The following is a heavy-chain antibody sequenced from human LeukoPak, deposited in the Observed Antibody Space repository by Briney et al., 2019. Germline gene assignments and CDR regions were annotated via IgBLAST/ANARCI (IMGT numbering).Heavy chain of an antibody. D-gene: IGHD1-26*01. J-gene: IGHJ5*02. CDR3: ATIGLP. CDR2: ISSDGGST. Sequence: GGSLRLSCAASGFSFNNYAMHWVRQAPGKGLGYVSAISSDGGSTYYAISVKGRFTISRDNSNNTLYLHMGSLRPEDMAVYYCATIGLPWGQGTLVTVSS. V-gene: IGHV3-64*01. CDR1: GFSFNNYA.